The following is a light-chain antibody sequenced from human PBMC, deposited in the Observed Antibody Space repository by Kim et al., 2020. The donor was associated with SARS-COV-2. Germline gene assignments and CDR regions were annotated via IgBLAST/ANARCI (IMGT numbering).Light chain of an antibody. Sequence: YVSWYQQVPGTAPKLLIYDNNKRPSGIPDRFSGSKSGTSATLGITGLQTGDEADYYCGTWDSSLSAGRVFGGGTQLTVL. V-gene: IGLV1-51*01. CDR1: Y. CDR3: GTWDSSLSAGRV. CDR2: DNN. J-gene: IGLJ3*02.